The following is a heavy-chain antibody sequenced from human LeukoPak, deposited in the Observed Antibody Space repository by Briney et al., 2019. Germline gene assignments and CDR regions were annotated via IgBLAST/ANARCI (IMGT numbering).Heavy chain of an antibody. J-gene: IGHJ5*02. D-gene: IGHD3-10*01. CDR1: SGSISTSNYY. CDR2: IFYSGST. Sequence: SETLSLTCTVSSGSISTSNYYWGWVRQPPGKALEWIGNIFYSGSTYYSPSLKSRVTISLDTSRNQFSLKLNSVTAADTAVYYCARRLSTMVRGVTIHNWFDPWGQGTLVTVSS. CDR3: ARRLSTMVRGVTIHNWFDP. V-gene: IGHV4-39*07.